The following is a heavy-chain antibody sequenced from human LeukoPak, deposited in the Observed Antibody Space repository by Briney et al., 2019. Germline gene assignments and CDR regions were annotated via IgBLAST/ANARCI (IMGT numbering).Heavy chain of an antibody. V-gene: IGHV3-21*01. Sequence: GGSLRLSCVASGFTLSSYNMKWVRQVPGKRLEWVSSISWRSSDIEYADSVKGRFTISRDNAKNSLYLQMNSLRAEDTAVYYCATTTLTGRREWGQGTLVTVSS. CDR1: GFTLSSYN. CDR3: ATTTLTGRRE. D-gene: IGHD1-26*01. CDR2: ISWRSSDI. J-gene: IGHJ4*02.